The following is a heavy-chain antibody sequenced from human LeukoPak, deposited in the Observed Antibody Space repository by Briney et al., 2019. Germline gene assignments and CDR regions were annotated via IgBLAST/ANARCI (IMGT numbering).Heavy chain of an antibody. D-gene: IGHD6-19*01. CDR3: GKVGAVAAVEN. Sequence: GGSLRLSCAASGFTVSSKYMSWVRQAPGKGLEWVSVIYTGETTYYADSVKGRFTISRDNSKNTLYLQMDGLRVEDTAVYYCGKVGAVAAVENWGQGTLVTVSS. V-gene: IGHV3-66*01. CDR1: GFTVSSKY. J-gene: IGHJ4*02. CDR2: IYTGETT.